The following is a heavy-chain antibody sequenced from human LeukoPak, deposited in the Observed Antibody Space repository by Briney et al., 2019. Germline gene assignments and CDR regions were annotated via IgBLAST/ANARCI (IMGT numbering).Heavy chain of an antibody. V-gene: IGHV3-23*01. CDR1: GFTFNNYA. CDR2: ISGSGGST. Sequence: PGGSLRLSCAVSGFTFNNYAMSWVRQAPGKGLEWASGISGSGGSTYYADSVKGRFTISRDNSKNTLYLQMNSLRAEDTAVYYCAKRSSIAFFDYWGQGTLVTVSS. D-gene: IGHD6-6*01. CDR3: AKRSSIAFFDY. J-gene: IGHJ4*02.